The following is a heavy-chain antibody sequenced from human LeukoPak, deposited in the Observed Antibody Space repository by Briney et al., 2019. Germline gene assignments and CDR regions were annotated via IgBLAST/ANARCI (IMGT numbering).Heavy chain of an antibody. CDR3: ARSGYYCDTSGFERVYSFDS. Sequence: ASVKVSCKASGYSFTGYYMTWVRQAPGQGLEWMGWISPYSGGTKYAQNFQGRVTMTRDTSIRTAYMELSRLQSDDSAVYYCARSGYYCDTSGFERVYSFDSWGQGTMVTVSS. J-gene: IGHJ3*02. CDR1: GYSFTGYY. CDR2: ISPYSGGT. V-gene: IGHV1-2*02. D-gene: IGHD3-22*01.